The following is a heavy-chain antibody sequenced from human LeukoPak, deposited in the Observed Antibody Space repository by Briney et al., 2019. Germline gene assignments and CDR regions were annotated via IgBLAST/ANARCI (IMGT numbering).Heavy chain of an antibody. D-gene: IGHD1-26*01. J-gene: IGHJ4*02. CDR1: GGTFSSYA. CDR2: IIPIFGIA. V-gene: IGHV1-69*04. Sequence: SETVSCKASGGTFSSYAISWLRQAPGQGLEWMGRIIPIFGIANYAQKFQGRVTITADKSTSTAYMELSSLRSEDTAVYYCARDVDSGSYYGYYFDYWGQGTLVTVSS. CDR3: ARDVDSGSYYGYYFDY.